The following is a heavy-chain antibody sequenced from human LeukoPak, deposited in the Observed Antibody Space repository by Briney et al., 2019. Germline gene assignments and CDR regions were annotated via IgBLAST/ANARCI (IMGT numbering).Heavy chain of an antibody. CDR1: GFTFSSYA. V-gene: IGHV3-48*02. CDR3: ARGLRPSGSLGFGFDI. CDR2: VSSSSSTI. J-gene: IGHJ3*02. D-gene: IGHD1-26*01. Sequence: PGGSLRLSCAASGFTFSSYAMSWVRQAPGKGLEWVSYVSSSSSTIYYADSVKGRFAISRDNAKNSLFLQMNSLRDEDTAVYYCARGLRPSGSLGFGFDIWGQGTMVTVSS.